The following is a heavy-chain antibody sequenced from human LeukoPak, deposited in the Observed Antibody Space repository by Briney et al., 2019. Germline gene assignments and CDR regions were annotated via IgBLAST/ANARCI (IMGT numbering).Heavy chain of an antibody. CDR1: GFTFSSYS. Sequence: GGSLRLSCAASGFTFSSYSVNWVLQAPGKGREWGSSISSTSSYIYYADSVKGRFTISRDNAKNSLFLQMNSLRAEDTAVYYCARDPLEGSWYFDLWGRGTLVTVSS. V-gene: IGHV3-21*01. CDR2: ISSTSSYI. CDR3: ARDPLEGSWYFDL. D-gene: IGHD5-24*01. J-gene: IGHJ2*01.